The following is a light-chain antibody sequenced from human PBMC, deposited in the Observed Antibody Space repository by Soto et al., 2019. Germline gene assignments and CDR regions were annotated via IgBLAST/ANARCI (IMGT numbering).Light chain of an antibody. V-gene: IGLV2-14*01. J-gene: IGLJ3*02. Sequence: QSVLTQPASVSWSPGQSITLSCTGTNSDIGAYNYVSWYQQHPGKAPKLMIYEVSNRPSGVSHRFSGSKSGNTASLTISGLQAEDEATYYCVSYTSSSTLVSGGGTKVTVL. CDR1: NSDIGAYNY. CDR2: EVS. CDR3: VSYTSSSTLV.